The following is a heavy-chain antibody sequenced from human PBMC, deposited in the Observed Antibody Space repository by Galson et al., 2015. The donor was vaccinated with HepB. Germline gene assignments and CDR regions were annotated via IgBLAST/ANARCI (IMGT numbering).Heavy chain of an antibody. V-gene: IGHV1-18*04. Sequence: SVKVSCKASGYTFTSYGISWVRQAPGQGLEWIGRISTYTGNTNYAHKLHGSVTMSTDTSTSTAYMELRSLRSDDTAVYYCARVTYYDFWSGFYSGYFDYWGQGALVTVSP. D-gene: IGHD3-3*01. CDR2: ISTYTGNT. CDR1: GYTFTSYG. J-gene: IGHJ4*02. CDR3: ARVTYYDFWSGFYSGYFDY.